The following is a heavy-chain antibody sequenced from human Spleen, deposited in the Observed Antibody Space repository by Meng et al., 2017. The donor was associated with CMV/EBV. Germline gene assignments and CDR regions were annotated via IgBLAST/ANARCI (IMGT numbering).Heavy chain of an antibody. CDR2: INSYGRST. J-gene: IGHJ4*02. CDR3: ARITEGLFDY. CDR1: GGSISSSYW. Sequence: LLGSGPGLDKPSGTLSLTSVVSGGSISSSYWWTLVRQAPGKGLVWVSRINSYGRSTSYADSVKGRFTISRDNAKNTLYLQMNSLRAEDTAVYYCARITEGLFDYWGQGTLVTVSS. V-gene: IGHV3-74*01.